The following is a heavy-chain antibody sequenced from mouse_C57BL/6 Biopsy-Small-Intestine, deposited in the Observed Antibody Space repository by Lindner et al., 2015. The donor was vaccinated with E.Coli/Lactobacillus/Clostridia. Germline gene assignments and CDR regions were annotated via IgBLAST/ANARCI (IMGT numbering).Heavy chain of an antibody. CDR1: GYTLTELS. J-gene: IGHJ4*01. D-gene: IGHD2-4*01. CDR2: FDPEVRET. V-gene: IGHV1-83*01. CDR3: ATDIMIRGVVTSIFDY. Sequence: SVKVSCKVSGYTLTELSMHWVRQAPGKGLEWMGGFDPEVRETIYAQRFQGRVTMTEDISADTAYMELSSLRSEDTAVYFCATDIMIRGVVTSIFDYWGQGTLATVSS.